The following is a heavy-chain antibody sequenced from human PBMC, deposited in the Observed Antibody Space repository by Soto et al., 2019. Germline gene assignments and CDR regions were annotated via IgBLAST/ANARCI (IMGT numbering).Heavy chain of an antibody. CDR2: IYYSGST. D-gene: IGHD5-12*01. Sequence: SETLSLTCTVSGDSISGGAYWSWIRQHPGKGLEWIGYIYYSGSTYYNPSLKSRLTISLDTSKNQFSLKLSSVTAADTAVYYCARHDRYSGYDYFDYWGQGTLVTVSS. V-gene: IGHV4-31*03. CDR3: ARHDRYSGYDYFDY. CDR1: GDSISGGAY. J-gene: IGHJ4*02.